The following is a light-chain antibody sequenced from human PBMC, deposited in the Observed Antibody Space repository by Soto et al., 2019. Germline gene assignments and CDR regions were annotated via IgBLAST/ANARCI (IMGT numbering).Light chain of an antibody. CDR3: QQRANWL. CDR1: HNDGTH. V-gene: IGKV3-11*01. Sequence: EIVLTQSPATLSLSPGDRATLSCRASHNDGTHLAWYQDKGGQAPRLLIFDASKRAAGVPGRFSGSVSGTDFVLSINNLEPEDFASYYCQQRANWLFGQGTKLEIK. CDR2: DAS. J-gene: IGKJ2*01.